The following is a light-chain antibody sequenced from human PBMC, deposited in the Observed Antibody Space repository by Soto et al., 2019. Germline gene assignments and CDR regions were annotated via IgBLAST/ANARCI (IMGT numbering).Light chain of an antibody. CDR2: GNS. V-gene: IGLV1-40*01. CDR1: ISNIGAGYD. CDR3: QSYDSSLSGYV. Sequence: QSVLSQPPSVCGAPGQRFTISCTGSISNIGAGYDVHWYQQLPGTAPKLLIYGNSNRPSGVPDRFYGSKSGTQASLAITGLQAEDEADYYCQSYDSSLSGYVFGTGTKVTVL. J-gene: IGLJ1*01.